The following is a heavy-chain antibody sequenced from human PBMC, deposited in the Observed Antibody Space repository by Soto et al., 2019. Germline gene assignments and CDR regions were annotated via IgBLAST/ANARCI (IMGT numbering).Heavy chain of an antibody. CDR2: IWYDGSNK. D-gene: IGHD3-10*01. Sequence: GGSLRLSCAASGFTFSSYGMHWVRQAPGKGLEWVAVIWYDGSNKYYADSVKGRFTISRDNSKNTLYLQMNSLRAEDTAVYYCARAAGLLVRGVFSYYYGMDVWGQGTTVTGS. V-gene: IGHV3-33*01. CDR1: GFTFSSYG. CDR3: ARAAGLLVRGVFSYYYGMDV. J-gene: IGHJ6*02.